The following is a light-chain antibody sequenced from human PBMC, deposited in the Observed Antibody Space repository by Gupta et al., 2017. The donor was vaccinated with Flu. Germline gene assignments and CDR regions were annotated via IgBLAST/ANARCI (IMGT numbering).Light chain of an antibody. V-gene: IGLV2-14*01. CDR3: SSYTRSSIQV. CDR2: DVT. J-gene: IGLJ3*02. Sequence: SITHSCIETCSCVGCYHFVSGYNKYPGKAPNVMICDVTNRPAGGSNRFFVSESGNTAYLTIAGLEAEDEAYYYCSSYTRSSIQVFGGGTKVTVL. CDR1: CSCVGCYHF.